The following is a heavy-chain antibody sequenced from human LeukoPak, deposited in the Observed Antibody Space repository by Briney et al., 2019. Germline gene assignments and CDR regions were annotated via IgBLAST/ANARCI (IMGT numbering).Heavy chain of an antibody. J-gene: IGHJ3*02. CDR2: IYYSGGT. CDR1: GGSISSYY. CDR3: ARHMQHAEGDAFDI. D-gene: IGHD6-13*01. Sequence: PSGTLSLTCAASGGSISSYYWSWIRQAPGKGLEWIGYIYYSGGTNYNPSLKSRVTISVDTSKNQFSLKLSAVTAAETAVYYCARHMQHAEGDAFDIWGQGTMVTVSS. V-gene: IGHV4-59*08.